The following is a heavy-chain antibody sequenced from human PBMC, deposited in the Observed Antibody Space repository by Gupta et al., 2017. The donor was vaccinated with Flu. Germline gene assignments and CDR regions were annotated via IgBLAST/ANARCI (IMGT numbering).Heavy chain of an antibody. Sequence: EVQLVESGGGLVQPGGSLRLSCAAPGFTFSRYWMSWVRQAPGKGLEWVANIKQDGSEKYYVDSVKGRFTISRDNAKNSLYLQMNSLRAEDTAVYYCARELLWFVELVGGYGMDVWGQGTTVTVSS. CDR2: IKQDGSEK. CDR1: GFTFSRYW. V-gene: IGHV3-7*01. J-gene: IGHJ6*02. CDR3: ARELLWFVELVGGYGMDV. D-gene: IGHD3-10*01.